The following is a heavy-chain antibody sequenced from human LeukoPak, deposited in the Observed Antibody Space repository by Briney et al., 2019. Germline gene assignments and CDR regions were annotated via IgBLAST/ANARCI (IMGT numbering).Heavy chain of an antibody. CDR1: GFTFSSYW. Sequence: GGSLRLSCAASGFTFSSYWMSWVRQAPGKGLEWEANIKQDGSEKYYVDSVKGRFTISRDNAKNSLYLQMNSLRAEDTAVYYCARESDSSGYYLDYWGQGTLVTVSS. CDR2: IKQDGSEK. CDR3: ARESDSSGYYLDY. V-gene: IGHV3-7*01. J-gene: IGHJ4*02. D-gene: IGHD3-22*01.